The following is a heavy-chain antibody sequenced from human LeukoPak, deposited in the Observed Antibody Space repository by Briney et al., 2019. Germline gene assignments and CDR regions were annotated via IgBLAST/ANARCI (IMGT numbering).Heavy chain of an antibody. Sequence: GGSLRLSCAASGFTFSDAWMNWVRQAPGKGLEWVGRIKRKTDGGTTDYAAPVKGRFTISRDDSKNTLYLQMNSLKTEDTAVYYCATGNWGPYWGQGTLVTVSS. V-gene: IGHV3-15*07. D-gene: IGHD7-27*01. CDR1: GFTFSDAW. CDR3: ATGNWGPY. CDR2: IKRKTDGGTT. J-gene: IGHJ4*02.